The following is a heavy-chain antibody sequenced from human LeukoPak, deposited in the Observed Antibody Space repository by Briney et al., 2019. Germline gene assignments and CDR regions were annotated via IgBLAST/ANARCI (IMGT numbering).Heavy chain of an antibody. CDR1: GFTFSSYS. Sequence: GGSLRLSCAASGFTFSSYSMNWVRQAPGKGLEWVSYISSSGSTIYYADSVKGRFTISRDNAKNSLYLQMNSLRAEDTAVYYCARYSVIADYYYYYMDVWGKGTTVTISS. CDR3: ARYSVIADYYYYYMDV. CDR2: ISSSGSTI. D-gene: IGHD6-13*01. V-gene: IGHV3-48*04. J-gene: IGHJ6*03.